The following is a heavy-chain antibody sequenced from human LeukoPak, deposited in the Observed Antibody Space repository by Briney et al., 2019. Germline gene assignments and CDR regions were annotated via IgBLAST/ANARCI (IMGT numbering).Heavy chain of an antibody. CDR3: ARTRGRYCFDY. CDR1: GFTFSTYW. Sequence: GGSLRLSCAASGFTFSTYWMTWVRQAPGKGLEWVANINQDGSEKYFVDSLKGRFTISRDNAKNSLYLQMNSLRVEDTAMYYCARTRGRYCFDYWGQGTLVTVSS. CDR2: INQDGSEK. V-gene: IGHV3-7*05. D-gene: IGHD1-26*01. J-gene: IGHJ4*02.